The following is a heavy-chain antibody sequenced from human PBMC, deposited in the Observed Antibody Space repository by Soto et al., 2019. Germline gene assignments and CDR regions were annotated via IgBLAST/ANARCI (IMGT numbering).Heavy chain of an antibody. CDR3: ARGGCSSTSCYEDLDY. V-gene: IGHV1-69*02. Sequence: QVQLVQSGAEVKKPGSSVKVSCKASGGTFSSYTISWVRQAPGQGLEWMGRIIPILGIANYAQKFQGRVTITADKSTSTAYMELSSLRCEDTAVYYCARGGCSSTSCYEDLDYWGQGTLVTVSS. J-gene: IGHJ4*02. CDR1: GGTFSSYT. CDR2: IIPILGIA. D-gene: IGHD2-2*01.